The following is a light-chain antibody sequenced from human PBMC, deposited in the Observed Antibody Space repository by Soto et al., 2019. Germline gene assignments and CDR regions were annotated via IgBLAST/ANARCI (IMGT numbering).Light chain of an antibody. J-gene: IGLJ2*01. Sequence: QAVVTQPPSVPGAPGQRVIISCTGSSSTVGAGYDVHWYQQLPGTAPKLLIYGNNNRPSGVPDRFSGSKSGTSASLAITGLQAEDEADYYCQSYDSSLSGGGVFGGGTKLTVL. CDR2: GNN. CDR1: SSTVGAGYD. V-gene: IGLV1-40*01. CDR3: QSYDSSLSGGGV.